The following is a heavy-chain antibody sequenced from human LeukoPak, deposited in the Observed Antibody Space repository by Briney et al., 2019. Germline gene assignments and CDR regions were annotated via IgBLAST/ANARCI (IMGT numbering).Heavy chain of an antibody. CDR1: GGTFSSYA. CDR2: IIPIFGTA. CDR3: ARAGNYYYGMDV. D-gene: IGHD1-26*01. V-gene: IGHV1-69*13. J-gene: IGHJ6*04. Sequence: GASVTVSCTASGGTFSSYAISWVRQAPGQELEWMGGIIPIFGTANYAQKFQGRVTITADESTSTAYMELSSLRSEDTAVYYCARAGNYYYGMDVWGKGATVTVSS.